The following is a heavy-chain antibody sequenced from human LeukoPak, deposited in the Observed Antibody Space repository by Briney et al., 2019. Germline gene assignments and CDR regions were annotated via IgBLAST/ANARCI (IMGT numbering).Heavy chain of an antibody. CDR3: ARGIAAAGICAFDI. J-gene: IGHJ3*02. D-gene: IGHD6-13*01. Sequence: SETLSLTCAVSGGSISSSNWWSWVRQHPGKGLEWIGYIYYSGSTYYDPSLKSRVTISVDTSKNQFSLKLSSVTAADTAVYYCARGIAAAGICAFDIWGQGTMVTVSS. CDR1: GGSISSSNW. V-gene: IGHV4-31*11. CDR2: IYYSGST.